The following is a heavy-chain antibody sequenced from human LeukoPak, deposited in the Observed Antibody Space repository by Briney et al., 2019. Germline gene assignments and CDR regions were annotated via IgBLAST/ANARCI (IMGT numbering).Heavy chain of an antibody. V-gene: IGHV4-59*01. Sequence: SETLSLTCTVSGGSISSYYWSWIRQPPGNGLEWIRYIYYSGITNYNPSLKSRVTMSVDTSKNQFSLNLSSVTAADTAVYYCARDSRYCNSISCYGRPGYYGLDVWGQGTTVTVSS. D-gene: IGHD2-2*01. J-gene: IGHJ6*02. CDR2: IYYSGIT. CDR1: GGSISSYY. CDR3: ARDSRYCNSISCYGRPGYYGLDV.